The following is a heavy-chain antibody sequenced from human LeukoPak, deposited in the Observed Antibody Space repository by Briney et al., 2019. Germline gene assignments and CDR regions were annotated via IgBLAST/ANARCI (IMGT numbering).Heavy chain of an antibody. V-gene: IGHV3-21*01. D-gene: IGHD3-10*02. Sequence: GGSLRLSCAASGFTFMSYNMNWVRQAPGKGLEWVSFISSSGSDIYDADSVKGRFTFSRDNAENSLYLQMNSLRAEDTAVYYCAELGITMIGGVWGKGTTVTISS. CDR1: GFTFMSYN. CDR3: AELGITMIGGV. J-gene: IGHJ6*04. CDR2: ISSSGSDI.